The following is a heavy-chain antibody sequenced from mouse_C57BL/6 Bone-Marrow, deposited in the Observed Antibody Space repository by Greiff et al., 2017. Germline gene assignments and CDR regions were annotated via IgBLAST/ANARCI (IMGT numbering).Heavy chain of an antibody. CDR1: GFTFSDYG. J-gene: IGHJ4*01. CDR2: ISSGSSTI. D-gene: IGHD1-1*01. V-gene: IGHV5-17*01. CDR3: ASDFYGSSHHYYAMDY. Sequence: EVKLMESGGGLVKPGGSLKLSCAASGFTFSDYGMHWVRQAPEKGLEWVAYISSGSSTIYYADTVKGRFTISRDNAKNTLFLQMTRLRSKDTAMYYCASDFYGSSHHYYAMDYWGQGTSVTVSA.